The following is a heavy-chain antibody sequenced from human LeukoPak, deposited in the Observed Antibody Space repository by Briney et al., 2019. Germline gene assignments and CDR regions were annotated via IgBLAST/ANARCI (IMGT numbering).Heavy chain of an antibody. J-gene: IGHJ4*02. V-gene: IGHV3-53*05. CDR2: IYNGGTT. CDR3: ARDKGTSYLSSFDY. CDR1: GFAVSSNY. Sequence: PGGSLRLSCAASGFAVSSNYMSWVRQAPGKGLEWVSIIYNGGTTYYADSVKGRFTISRDNSKNTLYLQMNSLRAADTAVYYCARDKGTSYLSSFDYWGQGTLVTVSS. D-gene: IGHD6-6*01.